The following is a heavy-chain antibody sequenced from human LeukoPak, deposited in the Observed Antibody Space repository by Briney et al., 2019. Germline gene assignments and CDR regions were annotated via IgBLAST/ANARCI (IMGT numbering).Heavy chain of an antibody. Sequence: GGSLRLSCAASGFTFSSYAMSWVRQAPGKGLEWVSAISGSGGSTHYADSVKGRFTISRDNSKNTLYLQMNSLRAEDTAVYYCAIPPPYSSGWYPYYFDYWGQGTLVTVSS. CDR2: ISGSGGST. D-gene: IGHD6-19*01. J-gene: IGHJ4*02. CDR3: AIPPPYSSGWYPYYFDY. CDR1: GFTFSSYA. V-gene: IGHV3-23*01.